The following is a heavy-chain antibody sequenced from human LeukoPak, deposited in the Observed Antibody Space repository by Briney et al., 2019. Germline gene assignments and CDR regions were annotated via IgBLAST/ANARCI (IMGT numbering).Heavy chain of an antibody. Sequence: ASETLSLTCTVSGGSISSGDYYWSWIRQPPGKGLGWIGYIYYSGSTYYNPSLKSRVIISVDTSKNQFSLKLSSVTAADTAVYYCARGRTTGTTKGYDYWGQGTLVTVSS. CDR1: GGSISSGDYY. V-gene: IGHV4-30-4*08. CDR2: IYYSGST. D-gene: IGHD1-7*01. CDR3: ARGRTTGTTKGYDY. J-gene: IGHJ4*02.